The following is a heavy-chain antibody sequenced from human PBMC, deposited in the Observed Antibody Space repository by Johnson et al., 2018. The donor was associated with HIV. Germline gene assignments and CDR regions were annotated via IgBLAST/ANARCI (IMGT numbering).Heavy chain of an antibody. CDR2: ISWHSGGI. J-gene: IGHJ3*02. D-gene: IGHD4-17*01. Sequence: VQLVESGGGVVQPGRSLRLSCAASGFTFSSYGMHWVRQAPGKVLEWVASISWHSGGIVYADSVKGRFTISRDNAKNSLYLQMNGLRDEDTAWYYCARGRGYGAERGALDNWGQGTMVTVSA. V-gene: IGHV3-9*01. CDR3: ARGRGYGAERGALDN. CDR1: GFTFSSYG.